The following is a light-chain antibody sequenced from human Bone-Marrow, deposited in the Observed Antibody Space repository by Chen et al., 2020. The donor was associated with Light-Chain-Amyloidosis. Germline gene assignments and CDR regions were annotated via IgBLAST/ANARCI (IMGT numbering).Light chain of an antibody. CDR1: NIGSTS. CDR3: QVWDRSSDRPV. J-gene: IGLJ3*02. CDR2: DDS. Sequence: SYVLTQPSSVSVAPGQTATIACGGNNIGSTSVHWYQQTPGQAPLLVVYDDSDRPSGIPERLSGSNSGNTATLTLSRVEARDEADYYCQVWDRSSDRPVFGGGTKLTVL. V-gene: IGLV3-21*02.